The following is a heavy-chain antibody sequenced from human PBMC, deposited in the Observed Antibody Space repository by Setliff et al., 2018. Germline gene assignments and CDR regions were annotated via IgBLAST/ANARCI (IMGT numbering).Heavy chain of an antibody. D-gene: IGHD5-18*01. CDR3: AGGYSFGYGVY. J-gene: IGHJ4*02. CDR1: GFTFSSYS. Sequence: GGSLRLSCAASGFTFSSYSMNWVRQAPGKGLEWVSYISSSSSTIYYADSVKGRFTISKDTAENSVFLQMNSLRGEDTALYYCAGGYSFGYGVYWGQGTLVTVSS. V-gene: IGHV3-48*01. CDR2: ISSSSSTI.